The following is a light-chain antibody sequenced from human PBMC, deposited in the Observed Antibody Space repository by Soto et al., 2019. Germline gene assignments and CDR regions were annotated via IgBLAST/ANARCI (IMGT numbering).Light chain of an antibody. J-gene: IGLJ2*01. V-gene: IGLV2-14*03. Sequence: QSVLTQPASVSGSLGQSITLSCPGTSRDVGHYNYVSWYQHHTGRAPKLVIYDVNNRPAGISNRFSGSKSDNTASLIIFGLQAEDEADYYCSSYTSSSNLIFGGGTKVTVL. CDR3: SSYTSSSNLI. CDR1: SRDVGHYNY. CDR2: DVN.